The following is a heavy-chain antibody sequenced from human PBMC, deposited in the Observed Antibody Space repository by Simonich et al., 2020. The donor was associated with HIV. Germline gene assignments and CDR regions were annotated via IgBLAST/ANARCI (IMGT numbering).Heavy chain of an antibody. CDR1: GGTFSSHV. D-gene: IGHD6-13*01. J-gene: IGHJ5*02. Sequence: QVQLVQSGAEVKKPGSSVKVSCKASGGTFSSHVISWVRQAPGQGLGWMGGIIPIFGTTHNAQKFQGRVTITADESTSTAYMELSSLRSEDTAVYYCARGGGEQQLVSWFDPWGQGTLVTVSS. CDR3: ARGGGEQQLVSWFDP. V-gene: IGHV1-69*13. CDR2: IIPIFGTT.